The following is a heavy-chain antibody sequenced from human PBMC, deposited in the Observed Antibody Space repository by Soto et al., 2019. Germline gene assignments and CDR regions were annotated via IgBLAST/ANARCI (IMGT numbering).Heavy chain of an antibody. CDR3: ASVQCGGDCLVDY. CDR1: GFTFSSYL. D-gene: IGHD2-21*02. J-gene: IGHJ4*02. CDR2: INSDGSST. V-gene: IGHV3-74*01. Sequence: PGGSLRLSCAASGFTFSSYLMHWVRQSPGKGLVWVSRINSDGSSTSYADSVKGRFTISRDNAKNTLYLQMNSLRAEDTAVYYCASVQCGGDCLVDYWGQGTPVTVSS.